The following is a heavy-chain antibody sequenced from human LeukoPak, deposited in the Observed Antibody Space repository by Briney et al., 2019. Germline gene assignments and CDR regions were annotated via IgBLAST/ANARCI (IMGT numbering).Heavy chain of an antibody. CDR1: GFTFSCYW. V-gene: IGHV3-7*03. CDR2: IKEDGSEK. CDR3: ARDLSGGGYDY. D-gene: IGHD3-16*01. Sequence: GGSLRLSCAASGFTFSCYWVSWVRQARGKGLEWVANIKEDGSEKFYVDCVKGRFTISRDNAKNSLYLQMNSLRAEDTAVYYCARDLSGGGYDYGGQGTLVTVSS. J-gene: IGHJ4*02.